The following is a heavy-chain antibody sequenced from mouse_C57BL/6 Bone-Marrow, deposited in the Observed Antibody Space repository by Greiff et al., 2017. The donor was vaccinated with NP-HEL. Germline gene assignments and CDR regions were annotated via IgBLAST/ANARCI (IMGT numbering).Heavy chain of an antibody. CDR1: GYSFTGYY. D-gene: IGHD1-1*01. CDR2: INPSTGGT. J-gene: IGHJ2*01. CDR3: AREANYYGGDY. V-gene: IGHV1-42*01. Sequence: VQLQQSGPELVKPGASVKISCKASGYSFTGYYMNWVKQSPEKSLEWIGEINPSTGGTTYNQKFKAKATLTVDKSSSTAYMQLKSLTSEDSAVYYCAREANYYGGDYWGQGTTLTVSS.